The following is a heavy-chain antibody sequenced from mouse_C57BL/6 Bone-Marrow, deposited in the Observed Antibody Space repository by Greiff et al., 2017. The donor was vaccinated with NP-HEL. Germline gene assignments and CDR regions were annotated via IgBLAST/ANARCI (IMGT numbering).Heavy chain of an antibody. CDR3: TSIRYYFDY. J-gene: IGHJ2*01. Sequence: VQLQQSGAELARPGASVKLSCKASGYTFTSYGISWVKQRTGQGLEWIGEIYPRSGNTYYNEKFKGKATLTADKSSSTAYMELRSLTSEDSAVYFCTSIRYYFDYWGKGTTLTVSS. V-gene: IGHV1-81*01. CDR2: IYPRSGNT. CDR1: GYTFTSYG.